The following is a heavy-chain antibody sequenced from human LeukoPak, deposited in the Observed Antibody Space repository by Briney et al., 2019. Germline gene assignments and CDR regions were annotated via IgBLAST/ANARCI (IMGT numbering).Heavy chain of an antibody. D-gene: IGHD3-22*01. V-gene: IGHV3-74*01. CDR3: ARAPSEIGGYYPEYFRH. J-gene: IGHJ1*01. CDR1: GFTFSTYW. CDR2: IKSDGGT. Sequence: GGSLRLSCAASGFTFSTYWMHWVRQAPGKGLVWVSRIKSDGGTNYADSVKGRFTISRDNAKKAVSLQMNSLRPEDTGVYYCARAPSEIGGYYPEYFRHWGQGTLVTVSS.